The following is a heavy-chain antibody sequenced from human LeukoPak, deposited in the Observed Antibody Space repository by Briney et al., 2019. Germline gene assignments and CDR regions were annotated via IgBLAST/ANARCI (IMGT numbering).Heavy chain of an antibody. Sequence: SETLSLTCAVYGGSFSGYYWSWIRQPPGKGLEWIGEINHSGSSNYNPSLKSRVTISVDTSKNQFSLKLSSVTAADTAVYYCARGPLLWGQGTLVTVSS. J-gene: IGHJ4*02. CDR1: GGSFSGYY. CDR3: ARGPLL. V-gene: IGHV4-34*01. CDR2: INHSGSS.